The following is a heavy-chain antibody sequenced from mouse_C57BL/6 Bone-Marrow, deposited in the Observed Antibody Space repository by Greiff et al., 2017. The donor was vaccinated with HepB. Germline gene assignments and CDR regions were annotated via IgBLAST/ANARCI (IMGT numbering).Heavy chain of an antibody. CDR1: GYTFTSYW. CDR3: ASKISITFYAMDY. V-gene: IGHV1-61*01. J-gene: IGHJ4*01. D-gene: IGHD1-3*01. CDR2: IYPSDSET. Sequence: QVQLQQPGAELVRPGSSVKLSCKASGYTFTSYWMDWVKQRPGQGLEWIGNIYPSDSETHYNQKFKDKATLTVDKSSSTAYMQLSSLTSEDSAVYYCASKISITFYAMDYWGQGTSVTVSS.